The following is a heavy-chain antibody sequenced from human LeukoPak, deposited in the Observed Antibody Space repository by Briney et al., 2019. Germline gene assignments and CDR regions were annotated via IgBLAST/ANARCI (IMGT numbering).Heavy chain of an antibody. D-gene: IGHD4-17*01. CDR3: ARANGDYENWFDP. CDR1: GGSISSYY. CDR2: IYYTGST. V-gene: IGHV4-59*12. Sequence: ASETLPLTCSVSGGSISSYYWSWIRQPPGKGLEWIGYIYYTGSTNYNPSLKSRVTISVDTSKNQFSLKLSSVTAADTAVYYCARANGDYENWFDPWGQGTLVTVSS. J-gene: IGHJ5*02.